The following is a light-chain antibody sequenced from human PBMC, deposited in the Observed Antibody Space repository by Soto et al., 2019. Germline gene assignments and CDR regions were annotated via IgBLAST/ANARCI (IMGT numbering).Light chain of an antibody. CDR2: SVS. CDR3: SSYTNINTRACV. V-gene: IGLV2-14*01. Sequence: QSALTQPASVSGSPGQSITISCSGTSSDIGAYDHVAWFQQFPGKTPKLVIYSVSNRPSGVSYRFSGSKSGNTASLTISGLQADDEADYYCSSYTNINTRACVFGTGTKVTVL. CDR1: SSDIGAYDH. J-gene: IGLJ1*01.